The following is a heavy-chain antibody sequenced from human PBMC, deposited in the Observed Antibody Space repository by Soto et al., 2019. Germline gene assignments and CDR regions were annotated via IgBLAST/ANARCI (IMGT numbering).Heavy chain of an antibody. CDR1: GGSVRSAIYY. CDR3: ARRHRLQYYYGMDV. Sequence: QVQLQESGPGLVKPSETLSLTCTVSGGSVRSAIYYWNWIRQPPGKGLEWIGYIYDSGSSGSTNYNTFLQSRVTISVDTSKNQFSLKLNSVTTADTAVYYCARRHRLQYYYGMDVWGQGTTVTVSS. J-gene: IGHJ6*02. V-gene: IGHV4-61*01. D-gene: IGHD4-4*01. CDR2: IYDSGSSGST.